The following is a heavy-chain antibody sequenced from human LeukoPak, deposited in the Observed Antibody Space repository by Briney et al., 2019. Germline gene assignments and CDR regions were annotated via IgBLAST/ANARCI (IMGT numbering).Heavy chain of an antibody. CDR2: IKPDGSEK. V-gene: IGHV3-7*01. D-gene: IGHD6-19*01. CDR1: GFIFSNYA. CDR3: ARDASALY. J-gene: IGHJ4*02. Sequence: GRSLRLSCAASGFIFSNYAMSWVRQAPGKGLEWVASIKPDGSEKYYLDSVKGRFTISRDNARDSLYLQMNSLRDDDTSVYFCARDASALYWGRGTLVTVSS.